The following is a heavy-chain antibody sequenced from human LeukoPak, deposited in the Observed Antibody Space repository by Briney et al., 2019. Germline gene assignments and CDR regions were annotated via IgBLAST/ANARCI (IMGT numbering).Heavy chain of an antibody. CDR2: ISLGGTST. CDR3: ARYSAWYPNTQYYFDY. J-gene: IGHJ4*02. D-gene: IGHD6-19*01. CDR1: GFTFISYA. Sequence: GGSLRLSCTASGFTFISYAMSWVRQAPGKGLEWASAISLGGTSTYYADPVKGRFTISRDNSKNTLYLQLNTLRAEDTAVYYCARYSAWYPNTQYYFDYWGQGTLVTVSS. V-gene: IGHV3-23*01.